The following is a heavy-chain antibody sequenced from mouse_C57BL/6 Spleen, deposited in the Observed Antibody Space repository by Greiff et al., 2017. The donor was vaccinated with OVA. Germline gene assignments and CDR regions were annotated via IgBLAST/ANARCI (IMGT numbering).Heavy chain of an antibody. CDR3: ARGASGNFDY. D-gene: IGHD4-1*01. V-gene: IGHV1-63*01. CDR2: IYPGGGYT. Sequence: VQLQQSGAELVRPGTSVKLSCKASGYTFTNYWIGWAKQRPGHGLEWIGDIYPGGGYTTYNEKFEGTAPLTADKSSITAYMQFSSLTSEDSAIYYCARGASGNFDYWGKGTTLTVSS. CDR1: GYTFTNYW. J-gene: IGHJ2*01.